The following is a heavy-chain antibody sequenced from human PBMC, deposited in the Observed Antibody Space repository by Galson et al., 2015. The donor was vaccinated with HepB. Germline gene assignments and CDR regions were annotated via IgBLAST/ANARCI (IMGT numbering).Heavy chain of an antibody. Sequence: SLRLSCAASGFTFSSYSMNWVRQAPGKGLEWVSSISSSSSYIYYADSVKGRFTISRDNAKNSLYLQMNSLRAEDTAVYYCARDRRGRTVTYYWYSELWGRGTLVAVSS. CDR2: ISSSSSYI. D-gene: IGHD4-17*01. J-gene: IGHJ2*01. V-gene: IGHV3-21*01. CDR3: ARDRRGRTVTYYWYSEL. CDR1: GFTFSSYS.